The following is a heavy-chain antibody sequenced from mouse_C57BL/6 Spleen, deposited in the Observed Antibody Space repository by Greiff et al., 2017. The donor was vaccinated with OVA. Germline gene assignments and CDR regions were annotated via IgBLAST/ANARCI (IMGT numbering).Heavy chain of an antibody. J-gene: IGHJ2*01. Sequence: VQLKESGPELVKPGASVKIPCKASGYTFTDYNMDWVRQSHGKSLEWIGDINPNNGGTIYNQKFKGKATFTVDKTSSTAYMELRSLTSEDTAVYYCARSHYVDYWGQGTTLTVSS. CDR3: ARSHYVDY. CDR1: GYTFTDYN. CDR2: INPNNGGT. V-gene: IGHV1-18*01.